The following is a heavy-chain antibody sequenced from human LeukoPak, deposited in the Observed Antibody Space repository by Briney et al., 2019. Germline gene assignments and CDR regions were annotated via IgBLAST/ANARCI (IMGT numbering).Heavy chain of an antibody. Sequence: GGSLRLSCAASGFTFSSYAMSWVRQAPGKGLEWVSVIYSGGSTYYADSVKGRFTISRDNSKNTLYLQMNSLRAEDTAVYYCARQLFSNGYRWFDPWGQGTLVTVSS. CDR2: IYSGGST. J-gene: IGHJ5*02. CDR1: GFTFSSYA. V-gene: IGHV3-66*04. CDR3: ARQLFSNGYRWFDP. D-gene: IGHD3-22*01.